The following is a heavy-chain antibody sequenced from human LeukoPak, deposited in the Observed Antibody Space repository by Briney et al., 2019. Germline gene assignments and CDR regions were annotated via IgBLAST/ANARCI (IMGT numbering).Heavy chain of an antibody. V-gene: IGHV3-21*01. CDR1: GFTFSSYS. Sequence: PGGSLRLSCAASGFTFSSYSMNWVRHAPGKGLEWVSSISSSSSYIYYEDSVKGRFTISRDNAKNSLYLQMNSLRAEDTAVYYCARASSSWSRYFDYWGQGTLVTVSS. D-gene: IGHD6-13*01. CDR3: ARASSSWSRYFDY. CDR2: ISSSSSYI. J-gene: IGHJ4*02.